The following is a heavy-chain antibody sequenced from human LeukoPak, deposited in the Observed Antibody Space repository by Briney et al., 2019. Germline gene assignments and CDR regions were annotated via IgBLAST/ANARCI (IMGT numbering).Heavy chain of an antibody. CDR3: AKGLQLDPAY. D-gene: IGHD1-1*01. J-gene: IGHJ4*02. CDR2: IRYDGSNK. Sequence: GGSLRLSCAASGFTFSSYGMHWVRQAPGKGLEWVAFIRYDGSNKYYADSVKGRFTISRDNSKNGLYLQMNSLRPEDTAVYYCAKGLQLDPAYWGRGTLVTVSS. V-gene: IGHV3-30*02. CDR1: GFTFSSYG.